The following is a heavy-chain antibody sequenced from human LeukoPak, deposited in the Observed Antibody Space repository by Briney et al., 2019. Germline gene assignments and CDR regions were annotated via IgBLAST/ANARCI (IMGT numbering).Heavy chain of an antibody. J-gene: IGHJ4*02. V-gene: IGHV4-38-2*02. Sequence: SETLSLTCTVSGYSISSVYYWGWIRQPPGKGLEWIGSIYHSGSTYYNPSLKSRVTISVDTSKNQFSLKLSSVTAADTAVYYCARDGGRRDYSDFDYWGQGTLVTVSS. CDR1: GYSISSVYY. CDR3: ARDGGRRDYSDFDY. D-gene: IGHD4-11*01. CDR2: IYHSGST.